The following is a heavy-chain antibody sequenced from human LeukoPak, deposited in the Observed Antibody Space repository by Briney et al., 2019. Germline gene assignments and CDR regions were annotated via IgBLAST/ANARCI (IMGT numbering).Heavy chain of an antibody. J-gene: IGHJ4*02. CDR2: IKQDGSEK. CDR3: ARVRWYQTDY. V-gene: IGHV3-7*01. Sequence: GGSLRPSCAASGFTFSSYWTSWVRQAPGKGLEWVANIKQDGSEKYYVDSVKGRFTISRDNAKNSLYLQMNSLRAEDTAVYYCARVRWYQTDYWGQGTLVTVSS. CDR1: GFTFSSYW. D-gene: IGHD4-23*01.